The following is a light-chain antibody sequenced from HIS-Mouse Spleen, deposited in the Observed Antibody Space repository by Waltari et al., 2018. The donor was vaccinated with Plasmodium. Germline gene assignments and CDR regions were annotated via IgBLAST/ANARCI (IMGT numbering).Light chain of an antibody. Sequence: QPVLTQPPSSSASPGESASLTCPFPIDINVGSHTLYCSPQKPGSPPRYSLYYYSDSDKGQGSGVPSRFSGSKDASANTGILLISGLQSEDEADYYCMIWPSNASGVFGGGTKLTVL. CDR3: MIWPSNASGV. V-gene: IGLV5-37*01. CDR2: YYSDSDK. CDR1: IDINVGSHT. J-gene: IGLJ3*02.